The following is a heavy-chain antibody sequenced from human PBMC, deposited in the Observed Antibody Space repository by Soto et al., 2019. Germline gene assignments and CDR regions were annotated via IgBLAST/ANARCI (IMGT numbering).Heavy chain of an antibody. CDR2: IYYSGST. CDR3: ARDSPITMVGPVQNWFDP. J-gene: IGHJ5*02. V-gene: IGHV4-31*03. D-gene: IGHD3-10*01. Sequence: QVQLQESGPGLVKPSETLSLTCTVSGGSISSGGYYWSWIRQHPGKGLEWIGYIYYSGSTYYNPSLKSRVTISVDTSNSQFALKLSSVTAADTAIYYCARDSPITMVGPVQNWFDPWGQGTLVTVSS. CDR1: GGSISSGGYY.